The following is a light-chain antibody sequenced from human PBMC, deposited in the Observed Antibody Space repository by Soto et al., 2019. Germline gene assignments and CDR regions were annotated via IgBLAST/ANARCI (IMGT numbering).Light chain of an antibody. Sequence: EIEVTQSRCTLSLSPGSRSTLPCRASQSVSSRYLAWYQQKPGQAPRLXIYGASSRATGIPDRFSGSGSGTDFTLTISCLQSEDFATYYCQQYYSYPLTFGGGTKVDIK. CDR3: QQYYSYPLT. CDR2: GAS. CDR1: QSVSSRY. J-gene: IGKJ4*01. V-gene: IGKV3-20*01.